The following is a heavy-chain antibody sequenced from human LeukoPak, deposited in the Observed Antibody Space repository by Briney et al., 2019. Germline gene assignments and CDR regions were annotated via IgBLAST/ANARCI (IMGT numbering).Heavy chain of an antibody. CDR1: GFTISNAW. Sequence: GGSLRLSCAASGFTISNAWMSWVRQAPGKGLEWVGRIKSKADGGTADYPSPLQGRFTISRDDSTSTLYLQLNSLKTEDTIVYLCAAVRTATNYDINGYYCSWGQGTLVTVSS. D-gene: IGHD3-22*01. CDR2: IKSKADGGTA. CDR3: AAVRTATNYDINGYYCS. J-gene: IGHJ4*02. V-gene: IGHV3-15*01.